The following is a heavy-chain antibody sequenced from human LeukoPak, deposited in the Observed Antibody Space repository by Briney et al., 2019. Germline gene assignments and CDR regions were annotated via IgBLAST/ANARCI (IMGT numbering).Heavy chain of an antibody. D-gene: IGHD4/OR15-4a*01. CDR2: ISWNSGSI. Sequence: GGSLRLSCAASGFTFDDYAMHWVRQAPGKGLEWFSGISWNSGSIGYADSVKGRFTISRDNAKNSLYLQMNSLRAEDTALYYCAKGLTRVSFGMDVWGQGTTVTVSS. J-gene: IGHJ6*02. CDR3: AKGLTRVSFGMDV. V-gene: IGHV3-9*01. CDR1: GFTFDDYA.